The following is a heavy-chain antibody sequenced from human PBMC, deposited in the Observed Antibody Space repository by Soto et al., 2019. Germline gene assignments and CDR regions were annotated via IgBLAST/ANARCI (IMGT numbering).Heavy chain of an antibody. CDR3: AGGIAARPLGY. CDR1: GGSISSGGFS. Sequence: QLQLQESGSGLVRPSQTLSLTCAVSGGSISSGGFSWSWIRQPPGKGLESIGYIYHSGSTYYNPSLKSRVTVSVDRSKNQFSLKLSSVTAADTAVYYCAGGIAARPLGYWGQGTLVTVSS. D-gene: IGHD6-6*01. J-gene: IGHJ4*02. V-gene: IGHV4-30-2*01. CDR2: IYHSGST.